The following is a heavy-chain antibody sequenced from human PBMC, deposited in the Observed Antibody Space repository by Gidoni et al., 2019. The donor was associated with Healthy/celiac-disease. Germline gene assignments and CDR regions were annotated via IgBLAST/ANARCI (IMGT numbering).Heavy chain of an antibody. J-gene: IGHJ4*02. Sequence: QVQLVESGGGVVQPGRSLRLSCAASGFTFRSYAMHWVRQAPGKGLEWVAVISYDGSNKYYADSVKGRFTISRDNSKNTLYLQMNSLRAEDTAVYYCARDPALYSSGWYYFDYWGQGTLVTVSS. CDR3: ARDPALYSSGWYYFDY. CDR1: GFTFRSYA. V-gene: IGHV3-30-3*01. D-gene: IGHD6-19*01. CDR2: ISYDGSNK.